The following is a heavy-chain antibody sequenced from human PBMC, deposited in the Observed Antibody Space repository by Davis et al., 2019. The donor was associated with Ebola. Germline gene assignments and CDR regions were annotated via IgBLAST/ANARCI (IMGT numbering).Heavy chain of an antibody. CDR3: ARVEMGYYYDSSGSPLSFFDY. Sequence: PSETLSLTCTVSGYSISSGYYWGWIRQPPGKGLEWIGSIYHSGSTYYNPSLKSRVTISVDTSKNQFSLKLSSVTAADTAVYYCARVEMGYYYDSSGSPLSFFDYWGQGTLVTVSS. CDR1: GYSISSGYY. J-gene: IGHJ4*02. D-gene: IGHD3-22*01. V-gene: IGHV4-38-2*02. CDR2: IYHSGST.